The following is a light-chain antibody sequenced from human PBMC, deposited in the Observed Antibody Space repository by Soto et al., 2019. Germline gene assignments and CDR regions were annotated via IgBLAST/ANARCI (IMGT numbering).Light chain of an antibody. CDR2: DDS. CDR3: QVWDVSSDHWV. J-gene: IGLJ3*02. Sequence: SYELTQAPSVSVAPGQTARITCGGNNVGGKSVHWYQQRPGQAPVVVVYDDSDRPSGIPERFSGYNSGNTATLTISRVEAGDEADYYCQVWDVSSDHWVFGGGTQLTVL. CDR1: NVGGKS. V-gene: IGLV3-21*02.